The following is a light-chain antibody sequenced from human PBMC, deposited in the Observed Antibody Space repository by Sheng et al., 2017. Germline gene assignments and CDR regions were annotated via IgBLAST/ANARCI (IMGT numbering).Light chain of an antibody. Sequence: DIQMTQSPSTLSASVGDRVTITCRASQSISSYLNWYQQKPGKAPKLLIYAASSLQSGVPSRFSGRGSGTDFTLTINSIQPEDFATYYCQQSYNTVAVSFGGGTKVEI. CDR1: QSISSY. J-gene: IGKJ4*01. CDR3: QQSYNTVAVS. V-gene: IGKV1-39*01. CDR2: AAS.